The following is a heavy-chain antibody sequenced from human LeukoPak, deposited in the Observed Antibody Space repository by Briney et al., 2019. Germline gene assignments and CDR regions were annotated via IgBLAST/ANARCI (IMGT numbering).Heavy chain of an antibody. CDR1: GFTFSSYS. J-gene: IGHJ5*02. CDR3: ARDSESVAGTWSPTEDWFDP. CDR2: ISSSSSYI. Sequence: GGSLRLSCAASGFTFSSYSMNWVRQAPGKGLEWVSSISSSSSYIYYADSVKGRFTISRDNAKNSLYLQMNSLRAEDTAVYYCARDSESVAGTWSPTEDWFDPWGQGTLVTVSS. D-gene: IGHD6-19*01. V-gene: IGHV3-21*01.